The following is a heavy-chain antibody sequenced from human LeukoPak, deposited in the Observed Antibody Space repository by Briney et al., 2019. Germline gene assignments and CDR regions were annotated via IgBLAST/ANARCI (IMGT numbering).Heavy chain of an antibody. CDR3: ARMSGGYDTCYIDY. CDR1: GGSISSGSYY. CDR2: IYTSGST. Sequence: SETLSLTCTVSGGSISSGSYYWSWIRQPAGKGLEWIGRIYTSGSTNYNPSLKSRVTISVDTSKNQFSLKLSSVTAADTAVYYCARMSGGYDTCYIDYWGQGTLVTVSS. V-gene: IGHV4-61*02. J-gene: IGHJ4*02. D-gene: IGHD5-12*01.